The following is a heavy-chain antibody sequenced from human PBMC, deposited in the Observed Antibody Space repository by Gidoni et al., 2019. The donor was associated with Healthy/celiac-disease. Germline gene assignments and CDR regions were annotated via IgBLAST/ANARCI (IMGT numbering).Heavy chain of an antibody. J-gene: IGHJ4*02. V-gene: IGHV1-46*01. CDR3: ARALGTVVTPLGY. CDR1: GYTFTSYY. Sequence: QVQLVQSGAAVQKPGAQVKVSCKALGYTFTSYYMHWVRQAPGHGPEWMGIVNPSGGSTNYAQKFQGRVAMTRDTSASTVYMELSRLRSENTAVYYCARALGTVVTPLGYWGQGTLVTVSS. CDR2: VNPSGGST. D-gene: IGHD2-21*02.